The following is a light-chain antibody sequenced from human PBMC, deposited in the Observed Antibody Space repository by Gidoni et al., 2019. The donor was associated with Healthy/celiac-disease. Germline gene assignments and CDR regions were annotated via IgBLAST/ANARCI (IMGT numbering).Light chain of an antibody. CDR3: RQSYSTPRT. CDR1: QSISSY. Sequence: DIQMTQSPSSLSASVGDRVTITCRASQSISSYFNWYQQKPGKAPKLLIYAASSLQSGVPSRFSGSGSGTDFTLTISSLQPEDFATYYCRQSYSTPRTFXXXTRVEIK. V-gene: IGKV1-39*01. CDR2: AAS. J-gene: IGKJ1*01.